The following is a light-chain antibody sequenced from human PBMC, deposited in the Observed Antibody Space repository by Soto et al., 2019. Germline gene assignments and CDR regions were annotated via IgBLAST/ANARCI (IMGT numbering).Light chain of an antibody. CDR3: LSYDSYSYS. Sequence: DIQMTQSPSTLSAFVGDRVIITCRASHCINDGLAWYQQKSGEAPNLLIYKASILESGVTPRFSGSGSWTEFTLIINSLQPDDFAAYFCLSYDSYSYSFGQGTYLQIK. CDR1: HCINDG. CDR2: KAS. V-gene: IGKV1-5*03. J-gene: IGKJ2*01.